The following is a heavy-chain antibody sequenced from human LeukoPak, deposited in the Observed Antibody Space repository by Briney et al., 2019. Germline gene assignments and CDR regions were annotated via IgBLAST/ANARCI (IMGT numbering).Heavy chain of an antibody. CDR3: ARQGWRY. D-gene: IGHD2-15*01. Sequence: ASVKVSCKVSGDTFSRYGITWVRQAPGQGLEWMGWISTYNGYTNYAQKLQGRLTMTTETSTGTAYVELKSLRSDDTAVYHCARQGWRYWGQGTLVTVSS. V-gene: IGHV1-18*01. CDR1: GDTFSRYG. CDR2: ISTYNGYT. J-gene: IGHJ4*02.